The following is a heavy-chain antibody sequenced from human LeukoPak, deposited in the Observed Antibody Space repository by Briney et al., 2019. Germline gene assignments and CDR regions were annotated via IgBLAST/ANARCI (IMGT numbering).Heavy chain of an antibody. J-gene: IGHJ4*02. CDR2: ISYDGSNK. V-gene: IGHV3-30-3*01. Sequence: PGGSLRLSCAASGFTFSSYAMHWVRQAPGKGLEWVAVISYDGSNKYYADSVKGRFTISRDNSKNTLYLQMNSLRAEDTAVYYCAKVLIQAWALDYWGQGTLVTVSS. D-gene: IGHD5-18*01. CDR1: GFTFSSYA. CDR3: AKVLIQAWALDY.